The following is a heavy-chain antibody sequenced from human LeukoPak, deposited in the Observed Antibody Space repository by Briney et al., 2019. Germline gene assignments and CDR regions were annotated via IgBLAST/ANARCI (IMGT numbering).Heavy chain of an antibody. CDR3: ARDGRRWIQLWLKLDY. V-gene: IGHV4-34*01. J-gene: IGHJ4*02. CDR1: GGSTSVYY. CDR2: INHSGST. D-gene: IGHD5-18*01. Sequence: NPSETLSLTCTVSGGSTSVYYWSRIRQPPGKGLEWIGQINHSGSTNYNPSLKSRVTISVDTSKNQFSLKLSSVTAADTAVYYCARDGRRWIQLWLKLDYWGQGTLVTVSS.